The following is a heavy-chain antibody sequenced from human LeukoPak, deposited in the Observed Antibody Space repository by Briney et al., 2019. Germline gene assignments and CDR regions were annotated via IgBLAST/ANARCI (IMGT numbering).Heavy chain of an antibody. CDR3: ARDYGDYDFWSGYPQGGFDP. CDR1: GYTFTSYG. D-gene: IGHD3-3*01. V-gene: IGHV1-18*01. Sequence: ASVKVSCKASGYTFTSYGISWVRQAPGQGLEWMGWISAYNGNTNYAQKLQGRVTMTTDTSTSTAYMELRSLRSDDTAVYYCARDYGDYDFWSGYPQGGFDPWGQGTLVTVSS. CDR2: ISAYNGNT. J-gene: IGHJ5*02.